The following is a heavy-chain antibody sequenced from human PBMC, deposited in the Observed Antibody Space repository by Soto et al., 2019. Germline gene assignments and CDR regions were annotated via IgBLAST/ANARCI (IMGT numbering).Heavy chain of an antibody. CDR3: ARDRRRGIVGATSHDY. Sequence: SETLSLTCAVYGGSFSGYYWSWIRQPPGKGLEWIGEINHSGSTNYDPSLKSRVTISVDTSKNQFSLKLSSVTAADTAVYYCARDRRRGIVGATSHDYWGQGTLVTVSS. CDR2: INHSGST. J-gene: IGHJ4*02. V-gene: IGHV4-34*01. CDR1: GGSFSGYY. D-gene: IGHD1-26*01.